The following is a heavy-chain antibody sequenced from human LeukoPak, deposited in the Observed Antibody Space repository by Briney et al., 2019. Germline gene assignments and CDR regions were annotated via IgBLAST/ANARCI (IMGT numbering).Heavy chain of an antibody. Sequence: GGSLRLSCAASGFTFSSYAMHWVCQAPGKGLEYVSAISSNGGSTYYANSVKGRFTISRDNSKSTLYLQMGSLRAEDMAVYYCARVGYSGSYSDYWGQGTLVTVSS. CDR2: ISSNGGST. V-gene: IGHV3-64*01. CDR1: GFTFSSYA. D-gene: IGHD1-26*01. J-gene: IGHJ4*02. CDR3: ARVGYSGSYSDY.